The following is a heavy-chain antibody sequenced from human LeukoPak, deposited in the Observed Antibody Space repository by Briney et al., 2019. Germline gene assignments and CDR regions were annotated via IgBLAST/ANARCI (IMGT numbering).Heavy chain of an antibody. CDR2: IKRDGNEK. J-gene: IGHJ4*02. V-gene: IGHV3-7*05. Sequence: GGSLRLSCEASGFTFSIYWMSWVRQAPGKGLEWVANIKRDGNEKFYMDSVKGRFTISRDDANNSLYLQMNGLRAEDTAVYYCARILAFSGSWGYFDYWGQGALVTVSS. CDR1: GFTFSIYW. D-gene: IGHD6-13*01. CDR3: ARILAFSGSWGYFDY.